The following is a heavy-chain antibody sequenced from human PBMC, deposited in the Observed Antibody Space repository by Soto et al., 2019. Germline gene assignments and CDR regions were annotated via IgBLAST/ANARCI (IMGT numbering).Heavy chain of an antibody. CDR1: GITSTTYA. CDR3: ARAISGYVT. D-gene: IGHD5-12*01. Sequence: QVQLVQSGAEVKKPGASVKVSCNASGITSTTYAIHWVRQAPGHGLEWMGWINTGNGNTRYSQRFLGRVSLTTDTSTSTASMDLSSLTSEDTAVYYCARAISGYVTWGQGTLITVSS. J-gene: IGHJ5*02. V-gene: IGHV1-3*04. CDR2: INTGNGNT.